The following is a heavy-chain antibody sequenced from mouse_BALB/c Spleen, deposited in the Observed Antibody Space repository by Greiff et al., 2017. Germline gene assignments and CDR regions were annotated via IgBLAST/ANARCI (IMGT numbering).Heavy chain of an antibody. J-gene: IGHJ4*01. CDR2: ISSGGGST. CDR3: ARQSWDDYAMDY. D-gene: IGHD4-1*01. Sequence: EVQLVESGGGLVKPGGSLKLSCAASGFAFSSYDMSWVRQTPEKRLEWVAYISSGGGSTYYPDTVKGRFTISRDNAKNTLYLQMSSLKSEDTAMYYCARQSWDDYAMDYWGQGTSVTVSS. CDR1: GFAFSSYD. V-gene: IGHV5-12-1*01.